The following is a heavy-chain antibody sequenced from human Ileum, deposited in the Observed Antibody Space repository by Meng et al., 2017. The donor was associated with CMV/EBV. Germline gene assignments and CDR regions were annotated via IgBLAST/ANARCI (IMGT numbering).Heavy chain of an antibody. Sequence: SLACAGSVGSIRSSNWWRWVRQPPGKGLEWIGEIYHSGSTNYNPSLKSRVTISVDKSKNQFSLKLSSVTAADTAVYYCASLRGSFDYWGQGTLVTVSS. CDR1: VGSIRSSNW. CDR3: ASLRGSFDY. CDR2: IYHSGST. V-gene: IGHV4-4*02. J-gene: IGHJ4*02.